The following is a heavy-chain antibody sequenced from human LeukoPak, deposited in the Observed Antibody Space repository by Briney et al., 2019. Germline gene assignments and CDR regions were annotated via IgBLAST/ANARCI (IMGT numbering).Heavy chain of an antibody. CDR2: IYYSGST. CDR3: ARGSRSSWYWVFDY. V-gene: IGHV4-59*12. J-gene: IGHJ4*02. D-gene: IGHD6-13*01. Sequence: PSETLSLTCTVSGGSISSYYWSWIRQPPGKGLEWIGYIYYSGSTNYNPSLKSRVTISVDTSKNQFSLKLSSVTAADTAVYYCARGSRSSWYWVFDYWGQGTLVTVSS. CDR1: GGSISSYY.